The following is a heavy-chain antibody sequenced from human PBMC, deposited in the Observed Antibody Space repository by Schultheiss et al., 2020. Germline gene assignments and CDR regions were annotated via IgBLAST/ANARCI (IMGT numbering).Heavy chain of an antibody. V-gene: IGHV3-64*04. CDR2: ISSNGGST. Sequence: GGSLRLSCAASGFTFSSYGMHWVRQAPGKGLEYVSAISSNGGSTYYADSVKGRFTISRDNAKNSLYLQMNSLRVEDTAVYYCARVGGTYCSGGSCHGGYFDYWGKGTLVTVSS. D-gene: IGHD2-15*01. J-gene: IGHJ4*02. CDR3: ARVGGTYCSGGSCHGGYFDY. CDR1: GFTFSSYG.